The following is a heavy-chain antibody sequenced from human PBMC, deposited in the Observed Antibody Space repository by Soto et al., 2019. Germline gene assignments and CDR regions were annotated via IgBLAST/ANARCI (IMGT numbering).Heavy chain of an antibody. D-gene: IGHD3-10*01. J-gene: IGHJ4*02. CDR3: ARDYYFSSGTSYTLYY. CDR1: GFTFSNYV. Sequence: GGSLRLSCAAYGFTFSNYVMHWVRQAPGKGLEWVAAISDDGVSKYYADSVQGRFTISRDNSESAVFLQMNSLRPDDTALYFCARDYYFSSGTSYTLYYWGQGTQVTVSS. V-gene: IGHV3-30*03. CDR2: ISDDGVSK.